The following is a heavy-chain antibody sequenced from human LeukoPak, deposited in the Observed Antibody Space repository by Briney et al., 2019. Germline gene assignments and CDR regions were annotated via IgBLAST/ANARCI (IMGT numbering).Heavy chain of an antibody. D-gene: IGHD3-9*01. CDR3: ARDPIQNDILTGYYVPVHYYMDV. V-gene: IGHV4-61*02. J-gene: IGHJ6*03. CDR1: GGSISSGSYY. Sequence: PSETLSLTCTVSGGSISSGSYYWSWIRQPAGKGLEWIGRIYTSGSTNYNPSLKSRVTISVDTSKNQFSLKLSSVTAADTAVYYCARDPIQNDILTGYYVPVHYYMDVWGKGTTVTISS. CDR2: IYTSGST.